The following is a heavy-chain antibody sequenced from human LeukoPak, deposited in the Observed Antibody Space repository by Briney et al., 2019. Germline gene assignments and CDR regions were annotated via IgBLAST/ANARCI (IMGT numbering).Heavy chain of an antibody. V-gene: IGHV4-34*01. Sequence: PSETLSLTCAVYGGSFSGYYWSWIRQPPGKGLEWIGEINHSGSTNYNPSLKGRVTISVDTSKNQFSLKLSSVTAADTAVYYCAREPPPYSTSWYSDYNYYYYIDVWGKGTTVTVSS. D-gene: IGHD6-13*01. J-gene: IGHJ6*03. CDR2: INHSGST. CDR3: AREPPPYSTSWYSDYNYYYYIDV. CDR1: GGSFSGYY.